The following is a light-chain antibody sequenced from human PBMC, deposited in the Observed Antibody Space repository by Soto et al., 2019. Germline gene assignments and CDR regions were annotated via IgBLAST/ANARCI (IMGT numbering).Light chain of an antibody. J-gene: IGKJ4*01. CDR3: QHYNELPLT. CDR1: QSGSTN. V-gene: IGKV3-15*01. Sequence: EIVMTQSPATLSVPPGERATLSCSPSQSGSTNLAWYQQKPGEGPRLLIFGASTRAIGIPARFSGSGSGTDFTLTISSLQSEDFAVYYCQHYNELPLTFGGGTKV. CDR2: GAS.